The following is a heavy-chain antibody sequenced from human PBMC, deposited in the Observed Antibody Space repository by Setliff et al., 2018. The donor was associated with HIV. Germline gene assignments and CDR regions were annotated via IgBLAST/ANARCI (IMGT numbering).Heavy chain of an antibody. CDR3: ARGSGSNSVDY. CDR1: GFTFSSYW. V-gene: IGHV3-74*01. J-gene: IGHJ4*02. D-gene: IGHD2-15*01. CDR2: ITSDGSST. Sequence: GGSLRLSCAASGFTFSSYWMHWVRQAPGKGLVWVSRITSDGSSTSYADSVKGRFTISRDNAKNTLYLQMNSLRAEDTAVYYCARGSGSNSVDYWGQGTLVTVSS.